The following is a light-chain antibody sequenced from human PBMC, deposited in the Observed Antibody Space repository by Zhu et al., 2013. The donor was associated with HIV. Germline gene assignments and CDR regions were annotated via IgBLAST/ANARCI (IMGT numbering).Light chain of an antibody. J-gene: IGKJ4*01. Sequence: ETVMTQSPGTLSVSPGERATLSCRASQSVRSNLAWYQQKFGQSPRLLIYDASTRAIGVPDKFSGSGSGTDFTLTISRLEPEDFAVYYCQQYGSSPLTFGGGTTLEIK. CDR3: QQYGSSPLT. CDR1: QSVRSN. CDR2: DAS. V-gene: IGKV3-20*01.